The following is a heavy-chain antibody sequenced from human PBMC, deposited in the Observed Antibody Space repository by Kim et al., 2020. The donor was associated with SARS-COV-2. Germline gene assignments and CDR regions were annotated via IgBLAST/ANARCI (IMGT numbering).Heavy chain of an antibody. CDR1: GFISRNYG. V-gene: IGHV3-30*03. CDR2: VSYDDTIK. D-gene: IGHD3-10*01. Sequence: GGSLRLSCAVSGFISRNYGMLWVRQAPGKGLEWVAAVSYDDTIKYYADSVKGRFTISRDESKNTLFLQMNSLRAEDTAVYYCATMVWGVINDYWRQGNLV. CDR3: ATMVWGVINDY. J-gene: IGHJ4*02.